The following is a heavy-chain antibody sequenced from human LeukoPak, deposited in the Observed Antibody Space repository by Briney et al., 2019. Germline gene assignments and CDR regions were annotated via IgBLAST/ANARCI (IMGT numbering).Heavy chain of an antibody. CDR3: ARRPKGGYYYDTNGYYFDY. D-gene: IGHD3-22*01. CDR2: IGGSGGFT. CDR1: GFTFDDYA. J-gene: IGHJ4*02. V-gene: IGHV3-23*01. Sequence: GGSLRLSCAASGFTFDDYAMHWVRQAPGKGLEWVSGIGGSGGFTYYADSVKGRFTISRDNSKDTLYLHMNTLRAEDTAVYYCARRPKGGYYYDTNGYYFDYWGQGTLVTVSS.